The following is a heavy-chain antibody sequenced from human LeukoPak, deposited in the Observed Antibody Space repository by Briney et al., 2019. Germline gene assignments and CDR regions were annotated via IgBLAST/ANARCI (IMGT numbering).Heavy chain of an antibody. CDR1: GFTVSNSY. CDR3: ARDAGSSLWFDP. V-gene: IGHV3-11*04. J-gene: IGHJ5*02. Sequence: GGSLRLSCAASGFTVSNSYMTWVRQAPGKGLEWVSYISSSGSATYYADSVKGRFTISRDNAKNSMYLQMNSLRAEDTAVYYCARDAGSSLWFDPWGQGTLVTVSS. D-gene: IGHD3-10*01. CDR2: ISSSGSAT.